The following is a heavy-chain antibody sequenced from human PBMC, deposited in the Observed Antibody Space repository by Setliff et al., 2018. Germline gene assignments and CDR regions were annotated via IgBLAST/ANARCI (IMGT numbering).Heavy chain of an antibody. J-gene: IGHJ4*02. D-gene: IGHD5-18*01. Sequence: ASVKVSCKASGYTFTTHGLHWVRQAPGQRLEWMGWFNVGHGYTKYSQKFQGRVTMTSDTSASTAYMELNSLRSEDTAVYYCAAIGLDTAMITGVLFDFWGQGTLVTVSS. CDR3: AAIGLDTAMITGVLFDF. CDR1: GYTFTTHG. V-gene: IGHV1-3*01. CDR2: FNVGHGYT.